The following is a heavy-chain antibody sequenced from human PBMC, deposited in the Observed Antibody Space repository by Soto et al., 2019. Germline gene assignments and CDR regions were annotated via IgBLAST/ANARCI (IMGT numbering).Heavy chain of an antibody. CDR3: ARTRGDFWSGYHSFDY. CDR1: GGSISSYY. Sequence: SETLSLTCTVSGGSISSYYWSWIRQPPGKGLEWIGYIYYSGSTNYNPSLKSRVTISVDTSKNQFSLKLSSVTAADTAVYYCARTRGDFWSGYHSFDYWGQGTLVTVS. CDR2: IYYSGST. V-gene: IGHV4-59*01. D-gene: IGHD3-3*01. J-gene: IGHJ4*02.